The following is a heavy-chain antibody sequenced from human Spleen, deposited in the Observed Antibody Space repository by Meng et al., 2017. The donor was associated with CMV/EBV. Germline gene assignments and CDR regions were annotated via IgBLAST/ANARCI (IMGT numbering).Heavy chain of an antibody. V-gene: IGHV3-21*01. D-gene: IGHD6-13*01. CDR2: IGSSGKYV. CDR3: ARGGHSSSWYLGY. CDR1: GFTFSSSE. Sequence: GGSLRLSCAASGFTFSSSEMNWVRQAPGKGLEWVSSIGSSGKYVYYADSVKGRFTISRDNAKDSLYLQMNILTAADTAVYYCARGGHSSSWYLGYWGQGTLVTVSS. J-gene: IGHJ4*02.